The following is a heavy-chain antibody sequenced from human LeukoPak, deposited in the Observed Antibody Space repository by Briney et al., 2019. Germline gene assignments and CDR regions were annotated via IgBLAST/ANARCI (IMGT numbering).Heavy chain of an antibody. CDR2: IHYTDSA. V-gene: IGHV4-39*01. D-gene: IGHD6-13*01. CDR1: GGSITSSGYY. Sequence: SETLSLTCAVSGGSITSSGYYWAWIRQPPGKGLDYIGNIHYTDSALYNPSRQSRATILVDTSKNQFSLKLTSVTAADTAVYYCARRTAAAGPFDYWGQGTLVTVSS. CDR3: ARRTAAAGPFDY. J-gene: IGHJ4*02.